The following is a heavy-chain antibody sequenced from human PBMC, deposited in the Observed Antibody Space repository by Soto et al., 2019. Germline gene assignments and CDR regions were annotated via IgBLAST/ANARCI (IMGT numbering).Heavy chain of an antibody. D-gene: IGHD6-13*01. V-gene: IGHV3-30-3*01. CDR1: GFTFSSYA. J-gene: IGHJ4*02. CDR3: ARVPIAAAGKGEFDY. CDR2: ISYDGSNK. Sequence: QVQLVESGGGVVQPGRSLRLSCAASGFTFSSYAMHWVRQAPGKGLEWVAVISYDGSNKYYADSVKGRFTISRDNSKNTLYLQMNSLRAEDTAVYYCARVPIAAAGKGEFDYWGQGTLVTVSS.